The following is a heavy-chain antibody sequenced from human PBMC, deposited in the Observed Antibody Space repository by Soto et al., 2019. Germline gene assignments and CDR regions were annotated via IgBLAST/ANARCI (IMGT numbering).Heavy chain of an antibody. D-gene: IGHD5-12*01. V-gene: IGHV1-18*01. CDR2: ISTYNGDT. CDR1: GYTFTISG. Sequence: GASVKVSCKASGYTFTISGIIWVRQAPGQGLEWMGWISTYNGDTNYAQTFQGRVTMTTDTSTSTVHMEVRSLRSDDTAVYYCAREGVAPYYYYGMDVWGQGTTVTVSS. J-gene: IGHJ6*02. CDR3: AREGVAPYYYYGMDV.